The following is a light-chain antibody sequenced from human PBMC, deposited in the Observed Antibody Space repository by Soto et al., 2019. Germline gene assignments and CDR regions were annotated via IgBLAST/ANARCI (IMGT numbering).Light chain of an antibody. CDR3: SLYTSENTYV. CDR2: EAS. J-gene: IGLJ7*01. CDR1: STDFVSYNR. V-gene: IGLV2-18*01. Sequence: QSALTQPPSVSGSPGQSVTISCTGTSTDFVSYNRVSWYQQPPGTAPKLIIYEASNRPSGVPGRFSGSKSGNTASLTISGLQAADEADYYCSLYTSENTYVFGTGTQLTVL.